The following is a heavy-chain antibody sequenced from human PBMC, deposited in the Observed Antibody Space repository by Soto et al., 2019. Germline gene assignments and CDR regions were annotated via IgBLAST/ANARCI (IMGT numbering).Heavy chain of an antibody. Sequence: QVQLVQSGAEVKKPGSSVKVSCKASGGTFSSYAISWVRQAPGQGLEWMGGIIPIFGTANYAQKFQGRVTITADESTSTAYMELSSLRSENTAVYYCASWGHDYYDILTGYYPDDYWGQGTLVTVSS. D-gene: IGHD3-9*01. CDR2: IIPIFGTA. CDR1: GGTFSSYA. V-gene: IGHV1-69*12. J-gene: IGHJ4*02. CDR3: ASWGHDYYDILTGYYPDDY.